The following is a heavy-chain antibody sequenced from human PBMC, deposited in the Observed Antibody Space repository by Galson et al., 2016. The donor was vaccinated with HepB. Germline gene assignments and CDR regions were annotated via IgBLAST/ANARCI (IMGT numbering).Heavy chain of an antibody. J-gene: IGHJ4*02. CDR3: ARDYVVPATTPDGFDY. V-gene: IGHV1-3*01. Sequence: SVKVSCKASGYTFTNYAMHWVRQAPGQRLEWMGWINAGNGNTKYSQKFQGRVTITRDTSASTAYMELSSLRSEDTAVYYCARDYVVPATTPDGFDYWGQGTLVTASS. CDR1: GYTFTNYA. D-gene: IGHD2-2*01. CDR2: INAGNGNT.